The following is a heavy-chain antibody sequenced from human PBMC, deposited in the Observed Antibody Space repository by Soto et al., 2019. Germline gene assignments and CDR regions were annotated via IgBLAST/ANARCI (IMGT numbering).Heavy chain of an antibody. CDR2: IFYTGST. CDR3: AAGGGLPRYY. J-gene: IGHJ4*02. D-gene: IGHD5-12*01. CDR1: GGPFGRGGYY. V-gene: IGHV4-31*03. Sequence: SETLSLTCTVSGGPFGRGGYYWSWIRQHPGKGLECIGYIFYTGSTYYNPTLKSRVTMSVDTSKRQFSLKLSSVTAADTAVYYCAAGGGLPRYYWGQGTLVTVSS.